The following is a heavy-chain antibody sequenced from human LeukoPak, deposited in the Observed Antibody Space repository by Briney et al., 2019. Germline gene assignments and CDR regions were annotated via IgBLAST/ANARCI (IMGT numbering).Heavy chain of an antibody. CDR1: GFTFGDYA. CDR2: IRGKAYGGTT. Sequence: PGGSLRLSCTASGFTFGDYAMNWFRQAPGKGLEWVGFIRGKAYGGTTEYAASVKGRFTISRDDSKSIAYLQMNSLKTEDTAVYYCTRDRYYASGSYGHSDYWGQGTLVTVSS. D-gene: IGHD3-10*01. J-gene: IGHJ4*02. V-gene: IGHV3-49*03. CDR3: TRDRYYASGSYGHSDY.